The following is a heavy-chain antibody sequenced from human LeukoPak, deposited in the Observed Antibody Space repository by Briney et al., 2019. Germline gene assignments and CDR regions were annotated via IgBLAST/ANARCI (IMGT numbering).Heavy chain of an antibody. Sequence: GRSLRLSCVASGFTFSSYGMHWVRQAPGKGLEWVAVIWYDGSNKYYADSVKGRFTISRDNSKNTLYLQMNSLRAEDTAVYYCARDRRGVGASLLDYWGQGTLVTVSS. CDR2: IWYDGSNK. CDR1: GFTFSSYG. J-gene: IGHJ4*02. V-gene: IGHV3-33*01. D-gene: IGHD1-26*01. CDR3: ARDRRGVGASLLDY.